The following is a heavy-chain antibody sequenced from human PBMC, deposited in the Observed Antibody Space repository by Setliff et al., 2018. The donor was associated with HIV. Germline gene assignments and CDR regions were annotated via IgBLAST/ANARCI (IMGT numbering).Heavy chain of an antibody. D-gene: IGHD3-22*01. CDR2: IYHTGSS. V-gene: IGHV4-38-2*01. CDR1: GFSISSRYY. Sequence: SETLSLTCDVSGFSISSRYYWGWIRQSPGKGLEWIGNIYHTGSSYYNPSLNDRATISLDTSKNQFSLKLRSVTAADTAVYYCARQWRDQYNSGVSTEYFQHWGLGTLVTVSS. CDR3: ARQWRDQYNSGVSTEYFQH. J-gene: IGHJ1*01.